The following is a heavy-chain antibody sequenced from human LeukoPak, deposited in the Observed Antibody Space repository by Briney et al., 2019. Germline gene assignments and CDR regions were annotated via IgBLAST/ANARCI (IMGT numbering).Heavy chain of an antibody. D-gene: IGHD3-3*01. CDR3: ARRALRVRFWINYFAY. Sequence: SETLSLTCAVYGGSFSGYYWSWIRQPPGKGLEWIGEINHSGSTNYNPSLKSRVTISVDTSKNQFSLKLSPVTAADTAVYYCARRALRVRFWINYFAYWGQGTLVTVSS. CDR2: INHSGST. CDR1: GGSFSGYY. V-gene: IGHV4-34*01. J-gene: IGHJ4*02.